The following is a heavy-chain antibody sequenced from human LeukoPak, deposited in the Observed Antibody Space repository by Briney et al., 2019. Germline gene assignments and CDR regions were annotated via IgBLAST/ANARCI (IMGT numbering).Heavy chain of an antibody. J-gene: IGHJ4*02. D-gene: IGHD6-13*01. CDR2: ISSSSSYI. V-gene: IGHV3-21*01. Sequence: PGGSLRLSCAASGFTFSSYSMNWVRQAPGKGLEWVSSISSSSSYIYYADSVKGRFTISRDNAKNSLYLQMNSLRAEDTAVYYCARVGQQQLGFDYWGQGTLVTVSS. CDR3: ARVGQQQLGFDY. CDR1: GFTFSSYS.